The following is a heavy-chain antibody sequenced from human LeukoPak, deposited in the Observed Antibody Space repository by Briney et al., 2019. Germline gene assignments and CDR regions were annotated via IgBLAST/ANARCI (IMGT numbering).Heavy chain of an antibody. J-gene: IGHJ4*02. D-gene: IGHD6-19*01. CDR3: ARGIAVAGTDYFDY. CDR1: GGSFSGYY. V-gene: IGHV4-34*01. CDR2: INHSGST. Sequence: SETLSLTCAVYGGSFSGYYWSWIRQPPGNGLEWIGEINHSGSTNYNPSLKSRVTISVDTSKNQFSLKLSSVTAADTAVYYCARGIAVAGTDYFDYWGQGTLVTVSS.